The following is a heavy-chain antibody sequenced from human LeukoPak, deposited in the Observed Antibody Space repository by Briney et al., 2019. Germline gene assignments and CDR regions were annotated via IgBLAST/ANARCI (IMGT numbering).Heavy chain of an antibody. J-gene: IGHJ5*02. CDR1: GGSISSGGYY. D-gene: IGHD3-22*01. CDR2: ISGSGGST. Sequence: LSLTCTVSGGSISSGGYYWSWVRQAPGKGLEWVSAISGSGGSTYYADSVKGRFTISRDNSKNTLYLQMNSLRAEDTAVYYCAKDQRVVVIRSWFDPWGQGTLVTVSS. CDR3: AKDQRVVVIRSWFDP. V-gene: IGHV3-23*01.